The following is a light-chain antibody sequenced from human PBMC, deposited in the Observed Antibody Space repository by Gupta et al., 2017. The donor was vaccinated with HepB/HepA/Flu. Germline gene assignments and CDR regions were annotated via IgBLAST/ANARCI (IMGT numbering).Light chain of an antibody. J-gene: IGLJ2*01. Sequence: SVLTQPPSAAGTPGQRLTLSCSGGSANIGSNTVHWYQHLPGTAPKLLIYGKNQRPSGVPDRFSGSTSGTSASLAISGLQSEDEADYYCAAWDDSLKGRVFGGGTKLTVL. V-gene: IGLV1-44*01. CDR3: AAWDDSLKGRV. CDR2: GKN. CDR1: SANIGSNT.